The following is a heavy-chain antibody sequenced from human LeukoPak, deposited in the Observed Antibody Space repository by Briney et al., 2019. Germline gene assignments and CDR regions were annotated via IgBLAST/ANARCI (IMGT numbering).Heavy chain of an antibody. V-gene: IGHV4-39*01. Sequence: PSETLSLTCTVSGGSVSSSSYYWGWIRQPPGKGLEWIGSLYYTGSTYYHPSLKSRVTISVDRSNNQFSLKQNYVTVADTAVYYCARISGFAESPDYWGQGALVTVSS. CDR1: GGSVSSSSYY. CDR3: ARISGFAESPDY. J-gene: IGHJ4*02. CDR2: LYYTGST. D-gene: IGHD3-10*01.